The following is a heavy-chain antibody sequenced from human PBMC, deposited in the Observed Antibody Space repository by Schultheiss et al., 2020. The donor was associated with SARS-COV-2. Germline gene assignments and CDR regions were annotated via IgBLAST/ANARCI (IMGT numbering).Heavy chain of an antibody. CDR1: GFTFDDYA. J-gene: IGHJ6*02. V-gene: IGHV3-9*01. CDR3: AREGVVGAVTGLDV. Sequence: SLKISCAASGFTFDDYAMHWVRQAPGKGLEWVSGISWNSGSIGYADSVKGRFTISRDNARNTLYLQMNSLRAEDTAVYYCAREGVVGAVTGLDVWGQGTTVTVSS. CDR2: ISWNSGSI. D-gene: IGHD2-15*01.